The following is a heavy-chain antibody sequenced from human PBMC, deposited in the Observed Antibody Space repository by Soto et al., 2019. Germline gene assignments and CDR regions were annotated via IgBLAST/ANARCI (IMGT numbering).Heavy chain of an antibody. Sequence: ESGGGLVKPGGSLRLSCAASGFTLSDYYMNWIRQAPGKGLECISYISSGSSYTYYADSVKGRFTISRDNAKNSLYLQMNSLRAEDTAVYYCAMGRSWFDPWGQGTLVTVSS. CDR3: AMGRSWFDP. J-gene: IGHJ5*02. V-gene: IGHV3-11*03. CDR2: ISSGSSYT. CDR1: GFTLSDYY. D-gene: IGHD3-10*01.